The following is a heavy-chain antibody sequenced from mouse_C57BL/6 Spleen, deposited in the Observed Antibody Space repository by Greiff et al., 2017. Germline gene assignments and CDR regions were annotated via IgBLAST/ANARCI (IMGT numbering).Heavy chain of an antibody. D-gene: IGHD1-1*01. V-gene: IGHV1-64*01. CDR1: GYTFTSYW. J-gene: IGHJ2*01. CDR2: IHPNSGST. Sequence: QVQLQQPGAELVKPGASVKLSCKASGYTFTSYWMHWVKQRPGQGLEWIGMIHPNSGSTNYNEKFKSKATLTVDKSSSTAYMQLSSLTSEDSAVYYCARLGPNYYGSSFDDWGQGTTLTVSS. CDR3: ARLGPNYYGSSFDD.